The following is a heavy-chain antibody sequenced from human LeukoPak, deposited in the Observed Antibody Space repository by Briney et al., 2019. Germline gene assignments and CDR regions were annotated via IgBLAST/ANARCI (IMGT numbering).Heavy chain of an antibody. CDR1: GFTFDDYA. V-gene: IGHV3-43D*03. Sequence: PGGSLRLSCAASGFTFDDYAMHWVRQAPGKGLEWVSLISWDGGSTYYADSVKGRFTISRDNSKNSLYLQMNSLRAEDTALYYCATVAPYYYMDVWGKGTTVTVSS. CDR3: ATVAPYYYMDV. D-gene: IGHD5-12*01. CDR2: ISWDGGST. J-gene: IGHJ6*03.